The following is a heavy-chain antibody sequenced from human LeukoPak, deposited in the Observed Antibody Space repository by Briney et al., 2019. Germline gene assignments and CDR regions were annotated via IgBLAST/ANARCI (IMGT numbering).Heavy chain of an antibody. CDR3: AREYCSSTSCYNDSWIDP. Sequence: GGSLRLSCAASGFTFSSYGMHWVRQAPGKGLEWVAFIRYDGSNKYYADSVKGRFTISRDNAKNTLYLQMNSLRAEDTAVYYCAREYCSSTSCYNDSWIDPWGQGTLVTVSS. D-gene: IGHD2-2*02. CDR2: IRYDGSNK. J-gene: IGHJ5*02. V-gene: IGHV3-30*02. CDR1: GFTFSSYG.